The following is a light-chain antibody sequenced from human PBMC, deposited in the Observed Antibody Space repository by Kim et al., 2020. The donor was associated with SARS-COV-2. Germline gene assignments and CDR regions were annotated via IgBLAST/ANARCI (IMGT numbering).Light chain of an antibody. CDR3: SSYTSSSTYV. Sequence: GHAVPIPFTGTSGDVGSNNRVSWYQQPPGKAPKLMIYEVSNRPSGVPDRFSGSKSGNTASLTISGLQAEDEADYYCSSYTSSSTYVFGTGTKVTVL. V-gene: IGLV2-18*02. CDR2: EVS. CDR1: SGDVGSNNR. J-gene: IGLJ1*01.